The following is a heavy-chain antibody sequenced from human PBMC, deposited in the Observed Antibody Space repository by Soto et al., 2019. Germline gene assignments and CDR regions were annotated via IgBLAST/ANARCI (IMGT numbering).Heavy chain of an antibody. CDR1: GFTFSYYW. J-gene: IGHJ3*01. D-gene: IGHD1-26*01. CDR2: IHSDGSST. CDR3: ARGDRGAFDL. Sequence: EVQLVESGGGLVRPGGSLRLSCAASGFTFSYYWLHWVRQATGKGLVWVSRIHSDGSSTTYADFVKGRFIISRENARNRVALQMNSVRVEDTAVYYCARGDRGAFDLWGQGKLVPFSS. V-gene: IGHV3-74*01.